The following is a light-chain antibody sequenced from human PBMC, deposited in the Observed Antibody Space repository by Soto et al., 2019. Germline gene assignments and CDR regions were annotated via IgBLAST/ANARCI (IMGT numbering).Light chain of an antibody. CDR2: AAS. CDR3: LQDYNYPRT. V-gene: IGKV1-39*01. Sequence: DIQMTQSPSSLSASVGDRFTITCRASQSISSYLNWYQQKPGKAPKLLIYAASSLQSGVPSRFSGSGSGTDFTLTISSLEPEDFATYYCLQDYNYPRTFGQGTKVDIK. CDR1: QSISSY. J-gene: IGKJ1*01.